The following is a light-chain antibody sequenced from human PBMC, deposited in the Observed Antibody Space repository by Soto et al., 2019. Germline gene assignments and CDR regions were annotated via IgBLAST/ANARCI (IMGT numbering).Light chain of an antibody. CDR3: QQYGMFPYS. CDR1: QDVSRS. CDR2: AAS. J-gene: IGKJ2*03. Sequence: DTQLTQSPSFLSASVGDRVTIACRASQDVSRSVGWYQQKPGTAPKLLISAASTLNSGVPSRFSGSGSGTDFTLTISSLQPEDFALYYCQQYGMFPYSFGQGTKLEIK. V-gene: IGKV1-9*01.